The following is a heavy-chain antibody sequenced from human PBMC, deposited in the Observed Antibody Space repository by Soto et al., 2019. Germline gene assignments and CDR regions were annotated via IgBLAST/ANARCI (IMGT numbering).Heavy chain of an antibody. Sequence: SETLSLTCTVSGGSISSGDYYWSWIRQPPGKGLEWIGYIYYSGSTYYNPSLKSRVTISVDTSKNQFSLKLSSVTAADTAVCYCARDRRVVVVPAAIEYYYYYYGMDVWGQGTTVTVYS. CDR2: IYYSGST. CDR3: ARDRRVVVVPAAIEYYYYYYGMDV. CDR1: GGSISSGDYY. J-gene: IGHJ6*02. V-gene: IGHV4-30-4*01. D-gene: IGHD2-2*02.